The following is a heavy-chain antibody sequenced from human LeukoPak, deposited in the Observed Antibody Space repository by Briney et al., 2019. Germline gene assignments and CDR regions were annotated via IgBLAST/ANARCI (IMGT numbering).Heavy chain of an antibody. CDR3: AGSNPRQSSSWVLDY. J-gene: IGHJ4*02. CDR2: ISSSSSYI. D-gene: IGHD6-13*01. Sequence: GGSLRLSCAASGFTFSSYSMNWVRQAPGKGLEWVSSISSSSSYIYNADSVKGRFTISRDNDKNSLNLQMNSLRAEDTAVYYCAGSNPRQSSSWVLDYWGQGTLVTVSS. V-gene: IGHV3-21*01. CDR1: GFTFSSYS.